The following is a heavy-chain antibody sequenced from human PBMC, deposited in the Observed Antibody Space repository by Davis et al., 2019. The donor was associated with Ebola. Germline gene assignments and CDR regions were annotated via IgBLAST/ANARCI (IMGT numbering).Heavy chain of an antibody. Sequence: GESLKISCVASGFTFSRYFMSWVRQAPGKGLECVSVIFSNGDIYYAESVKDRFTISRDNSKNTLYLQMTSLRAEDTAVYYCARDLSGAEFDPWGQGTLVTVSS. CDR1: GFTFSRYF. D-gene: IGHD1-26*01. CDR3: ARDLSGAEFDP. J-gene: IGHJ5*02. V-gene: IGHV3-66*01. CDR2: IFSNGDI.